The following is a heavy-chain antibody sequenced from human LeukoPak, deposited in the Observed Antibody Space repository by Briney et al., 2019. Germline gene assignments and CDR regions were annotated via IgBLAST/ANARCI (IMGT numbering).Heavy chain of an antibody. D-gene: IGHD5-18*01. CDR2: INHSGST. J-gene: IGHJ4*02. V-gene: IGHV4-34*01. CDR3: ARVHSYGGNDY. CDR1: GGSFSGYY. Sequence: SSETLSLTCAVYGGSFSGYYWSWIRQPPGKGLEWIGEINHSGSTNYNPSLKSRVTISVDTSKNQFSLKLSSVTAADTAVYYCARVHSYGGNDYWGQGTLVTVSS.